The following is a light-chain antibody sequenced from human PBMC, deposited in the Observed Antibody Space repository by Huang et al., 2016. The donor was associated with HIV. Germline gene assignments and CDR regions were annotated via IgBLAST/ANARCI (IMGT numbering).Light chain of an antibody. Sequence: VMTQSPATLSVSPGERATLSCRASESVGITLAWYQQRPGQAPRLRIYGASTSATGVPARFSGRGSGTEFTLTINSLQSEDLAIYYCQQYNNWPPVTFGQGTRLEIK. CDR1: ESVGIT. J-gene: IGKJ5*01. CDR3: QQYNNWPPVT. CDR2: GAS. V-gene: IGKV3-15*01.